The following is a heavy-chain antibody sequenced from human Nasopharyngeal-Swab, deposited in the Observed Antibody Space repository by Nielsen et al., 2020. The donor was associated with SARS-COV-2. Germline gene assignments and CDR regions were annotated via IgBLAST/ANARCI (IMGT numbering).Heavy chain of an antibody. Sequence: GESLKISCAASGFTFSKFCLSWVRQAAGKGLEWVANIKQDGSGSYYADSVKGRFTISRDDANNSLYLQMNSLRAGDTGVYYCARGGSSFPFDYWGPGPLVTVSS. D-gene: IGHD6-13*01. CDR1: GFTFSKFC. J-gene: IGHJ4*02. CDR3: ARGGSSFPFDY. V-gene: IGHV3-7*01. CDR2: IKQDGSGS.